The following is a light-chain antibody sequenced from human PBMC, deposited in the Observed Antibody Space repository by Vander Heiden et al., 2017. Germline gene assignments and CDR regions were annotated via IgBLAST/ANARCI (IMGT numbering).Light chain of an antibody. V-gene: IGLV1-47*01. Sequence: QSVLTQPPSASGTPGQRVTISCSGSSPNIGSNYVYWYQQLPGTAPILLIYRNNQRPSGVPDRFSGSKSGTSASLAISGLRSEDEAYYYCAAWDDSLVVFGGGTKLTVL. CDR1: SPNIGSNY. J-gene: IGLJ2*01. CDR3: AAWDDSLVV. CDR2: RNN.